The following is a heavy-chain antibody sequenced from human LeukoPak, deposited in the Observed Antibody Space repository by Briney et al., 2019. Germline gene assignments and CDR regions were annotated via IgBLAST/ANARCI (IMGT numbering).Heavy chain of an antibody. D-gene: IGHD3-16*02. CDR1: GYTFTGYY. CDR3: ARNLYYDYVWGSYLDY. V-gene: IGHV1-46*01. Sequence: GASVKVSCKASGYTFTGYYMHWVRQAPGQGPEWMGVISPSGGSTTYAQKFQGRVTLTRDMSTSTDYLELSSLRSEDTAVYYCARNLYYDYVWGSYLDYWGQGTLVTVSS. J-gene: IGHJ4*02. CDR2: ISPSGGST.